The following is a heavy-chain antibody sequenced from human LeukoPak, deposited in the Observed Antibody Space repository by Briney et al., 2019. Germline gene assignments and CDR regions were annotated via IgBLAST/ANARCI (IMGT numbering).Heavy chain of an antibody. J-gene: IGHJ6*03. Sequence: PGGSLRLSCAASGFTFRDYSMNWVRQAPGKGLEWVSAISSSGGTYKWYRESVRGRFTISRDNANNSLYLQMNSLRAEDTAVYYRAKDQSYSSSSVFYYYYMDVWGKGTTVTVSS. D-gene: IGHD6-6*01. CDR2: ISSSGGTYK. CDR3: AKDQSYSSSSVFYYYYMDV. CDR1: GFTFRDYS. V-gene: IGHV3-21*04.